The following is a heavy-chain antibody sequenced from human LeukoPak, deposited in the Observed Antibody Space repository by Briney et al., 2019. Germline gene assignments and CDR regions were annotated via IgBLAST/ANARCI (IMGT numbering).Heavy chain of an antibody. CDR3: ARSPTFYYDTGGYSLWYFDL. J-gene: IGHJ2*01. CDR1: GGSINSYY. V-gene: IGHV4-59*01. Sequence: SETLSLTCTVSGGSINSYYWSWIRQPPGKGLEWIGYIYYSGSTNYNPSLKSRITISVDTSKNQFSLKLSSVTAADTAMYYCARSPTFYYDTGGYSLWYFDLWGRGTLVTVSS. D-gene: IGHD3-22*01. CDR2: IYYSGST.